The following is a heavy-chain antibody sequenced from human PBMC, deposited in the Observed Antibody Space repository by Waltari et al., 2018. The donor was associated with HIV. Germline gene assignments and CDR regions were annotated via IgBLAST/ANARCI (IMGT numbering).Heavy chain of an antibody. CDR1: GYSFTSYW. CDR2: IYPGDSDT. V-gene: IGHV5-51*03. CDR3: ARLGSYGSGSRPFFFDY. J-gene: IGHJ4*02. D-gene: IGHD3-10*01. Sequence: EVQLVQSGAEVKTPGESLKISCKGSGYSFTSYWISWVRQMPGKGLEWMGIIYPGDSDTKYSPSFQGQVTISADKSITTAYLQWRSLEASDSAIYYCARLGSYGSGSRPFFFDYWGQGTLVTVSS.